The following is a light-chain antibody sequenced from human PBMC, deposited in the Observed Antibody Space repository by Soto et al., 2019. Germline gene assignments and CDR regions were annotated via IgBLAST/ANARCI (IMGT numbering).Light chain of an antibody. CDR2: GAS. CDR3: QQYSRQT. J-gene: IGKJ1*01. V-gene: IGKV3-15*01. CDR1: QSVRSN. Sequence: EIVLTQSPGTLSLSPGEGATLSCRASQSVRSNYLAWYQQKPGQAPRLLIYGASTRATGIPARFSGSGSGTEFTLTTNRLQSEDLAIYYCQQYSRQTFGQGTKVDIK.